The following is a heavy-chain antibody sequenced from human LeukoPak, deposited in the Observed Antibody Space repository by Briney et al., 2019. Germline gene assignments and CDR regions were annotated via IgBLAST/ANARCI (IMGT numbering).Heavy chain of an antibody. V-gene: IGHV3-21*01. Sequence: GGSLRLSCAASGFTFSSYSMNWVRQAPGKGLEWVSSISSSSSYIYYADSVKGRFTISRDNAKNSLYLQMNSLRAEDTAVYYCARDRYDYGDFDYWGQGTLVTVSS. CDR1: GFTFSSYS. CDR3: ARDRYDYGDFDY. CDR2: ISSSSSYI. D-gene: IGHD4-17*01. J-gene: IGHJ4*02.